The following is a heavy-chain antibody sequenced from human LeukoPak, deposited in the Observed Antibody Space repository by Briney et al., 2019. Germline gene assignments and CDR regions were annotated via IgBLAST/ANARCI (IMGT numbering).Heavy chain of an antibody. D-gene: IGHD6-6*01. CDR1: GYTFTGYY. V-gene: IGHV1-2*06. CDR3: ARVPIAARPIYYFDY. CDR2: INPNSGGT. J-gene: IGHJ4*02. Sequence: GASVKVSCKASGYTFTGYYMHWVRQAPGQGLEWMGRINPNSGGTNYAQKFQGRVTMTRDTSISTAYMELSRLRSDDTAVYYCARVPIAARPIYYFDYWGQGTLVTVSS.